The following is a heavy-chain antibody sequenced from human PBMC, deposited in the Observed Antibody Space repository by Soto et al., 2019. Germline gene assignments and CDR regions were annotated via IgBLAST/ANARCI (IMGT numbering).Heavy chain of an antibody. CDR1: GFTFSSYC. V-gene: IGHV3-30*03. CDR3: ATDSEVRGGLPFDP. CDR2: ISYDGSNK. Sequence: QVQLVESGGGVVQPGRSLRLSCAASGFTFSSYCMHWVRQAPGKALEWVAVISYDGSNKYSADSVKGRFTISRDHSKNTLYLPMNSRRAEDTAVYYCATDSEVRGGLPFDPWGQGTLVTVSS. D-gene: IGHD3-10*01. J-gene: IGHJ5*02.